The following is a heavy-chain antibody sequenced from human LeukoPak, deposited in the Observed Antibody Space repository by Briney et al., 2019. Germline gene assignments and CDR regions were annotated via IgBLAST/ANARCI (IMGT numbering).Heavy chain of an antibody. CDR3: AREYCTTANCYRLDT. CDR2: ISYDGKNA. D-gene: IGHD2-2*02. V-gene: IGHV3-30*04. J-gene: IGHJ5*02. Sequence: PGGSLRLSCAASGFTFSHVAMHWVRQSPGKGPEWVAVISYDGKNANYADSVEGRFTVSRDNSKNTLYLQLNSLRAEDTAIYYCAREYCTTANCYRLDTWGQGTLVTVSS. CDR1: GFTFSHVA.